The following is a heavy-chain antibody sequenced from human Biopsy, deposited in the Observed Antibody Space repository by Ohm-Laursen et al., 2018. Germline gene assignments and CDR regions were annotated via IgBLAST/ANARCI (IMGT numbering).Heavy chain of an antibody. CDR3: AREEDNSGYDYYGMDV. CDR2: ISSYNGNR. Sequence: GASVKASCNASGYTFPSFCISSVRHAPGQGLEWIGSISSYNGNRNYAQKFQGRVTMTTDTSTSTAYMELRSLRYEDTAAYFCAREEDNSGYDYYGMDVWGQGTTVTVSS. V-gene: IGHV1-18*01. J-gene: IGHJ6*02. CDR1: GYTFPSFC. D-gene: IGHD3-22*01.